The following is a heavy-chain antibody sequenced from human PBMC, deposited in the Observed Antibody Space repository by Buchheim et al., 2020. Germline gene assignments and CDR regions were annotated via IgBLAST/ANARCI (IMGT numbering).Heavy chain of an antibody. CDR1: GFTFSSYA. CDR3: ARVGIAAPHYYYYGMDV. CDR2: ISYDGSNK. J-gene: IGHJ6*02. Sequence: QVQLVESGGGVVQPGRSLRLSCAASGFTFSSYAMHWVRQAPGKGLEWVAVISYDGSNKYYADSVKGRFTISRDNSKNTLYLKMNSLRAEDTAVYYCARVGIAAPHYYYYGMDVWGQGTT. V-gene: IGHV3-30-3*01. D-gene: IGHD6-13*01.